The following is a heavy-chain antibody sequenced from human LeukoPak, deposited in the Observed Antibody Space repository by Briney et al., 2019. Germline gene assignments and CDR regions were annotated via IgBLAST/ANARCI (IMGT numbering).Heavy chain of an antibody. Sequence: GGSLRLSCAASGFTFSSYAMSWARQAPGKGLEWVSAISGSGGSTYYADSVKGRFTISRDNSKNTLYLQMNSLRAEDTAVYYCAKDAPDCSSTSCYADYWGQGTLVTVSS. J-gene: IGHJ4*02. CDR2: ISGSGGST. D-gene: IGHD2-2*01. V-gene: IGHV3-23*01. CDR3: AKDAPDCSSTSCYADY. CDR1: GFTFSSYA.